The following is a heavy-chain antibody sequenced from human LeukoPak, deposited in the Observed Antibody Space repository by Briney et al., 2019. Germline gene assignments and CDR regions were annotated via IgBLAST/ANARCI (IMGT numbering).Heavy chain of an antibody. D-gene: IGHD3-22*01. Sequence: GESLKISCKGSGYTFKNYWIGWVRQMPGKGLEWIGIIYPGDSNTACSPAFRGQVTISVDKSFSTAYLQWSSLKASDTAMYYCARQEDNSGYYSRRPRYYFDFWGPGTLVTVPS. J-gene: IGHJ4*02. V-gene: IGHV5-51*01. CDR1: GYTFKNYW. CDR2: IYPGDSNT. CDR3: ARQEDNSGYYSRRPRYYFDF.